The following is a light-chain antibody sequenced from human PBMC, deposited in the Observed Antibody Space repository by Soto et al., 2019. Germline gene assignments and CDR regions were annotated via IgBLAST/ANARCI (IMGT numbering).Light chain of an antibody. Sequence: QAVVTQPPSVSGAPGQRVTISCTGSSSNIGAGYDVHWYQRLPGTAPKVLIYNNNNRPSGVPDRFSGSKSGTSASLALTGLQAVHEADYYCQSYDSSLSGSNVFGTGTKLTVL. CDR3: QSYDSSLSGSNV. J-gene: IGLJ1*01. V-gene: IGLV1-40*01. CDR1: SSNIGAGYD. CDR2: NNN.